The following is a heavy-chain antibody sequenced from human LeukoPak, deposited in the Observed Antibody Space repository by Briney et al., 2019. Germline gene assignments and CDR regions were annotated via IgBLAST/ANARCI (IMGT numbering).Heavy chain of an antibody. J-gene: IGHJ6*03. CDR3: ARDNSIFGVVTPGYYDYYMDV. V-gene: IGHV4-4*07. CDR2: ICTSGSS. D-gene: IGHD3-3*01. Sequence: SETLSLTCTVSGGSISSYYWSWIRQPAGKGLEWIGRICTSGSSNYNPSLESRCTMAVDTSKNQFSRELSSVTAADKAVYYCARDNSIFGVVTPGYYDYYMDVWGKGTTVTVSS. CDR1: GGSISSYY.